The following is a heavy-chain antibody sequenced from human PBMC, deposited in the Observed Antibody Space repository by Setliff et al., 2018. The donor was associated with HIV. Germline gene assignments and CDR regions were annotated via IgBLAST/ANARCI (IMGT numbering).Heavy chain of an antibody. D-gene: IGHD6-25*01. CDR1: GGSISSSSYY. CDR3: ARKNRGAPAPFDY. CDR2: IDYTGKT. J-gene: IGHJ4*02. Sequence: PSETLSLTCIVSGGSISSSSYYWGWIRQPPGKGLEWIGSIDYTGKTHYNPSLKSRVTISADTSKSQFSLNLGSVTAADTAVYYCARKNRGAPAPFDYWGQGTLVTVSS. V-gene: IGHV4-39*01.